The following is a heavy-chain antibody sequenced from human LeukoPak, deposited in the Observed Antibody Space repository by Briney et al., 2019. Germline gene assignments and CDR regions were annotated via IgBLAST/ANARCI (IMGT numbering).Heavy chain of an antibody. Sequence: GGSLRLSCAASGFTFSSYSMSWVRQAPGKGLEWVSYISSSGSTIYYADSVKGRFTISRDNAKNSLYLQMNSLRAEDTAVYYCARDKAAAAYDYWGQGTLVTVSS. V-gene: IGHV3-48*04. CDR1: GFTFSSYS. J-gene: IGHJ4*02. CDR3: ARDKAAAAYDY. D-gene: IGHD6-13*01. CDR2: ISSSGSTI.